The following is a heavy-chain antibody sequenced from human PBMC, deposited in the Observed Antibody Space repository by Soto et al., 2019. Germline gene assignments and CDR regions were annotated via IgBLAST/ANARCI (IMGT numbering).Heavy chain of an antibody. D-gene: IGHD3-9*01. CDR3: ARDLYYDILTGPNIAGDFDY. Sequence: GGSLRLSCAASGFTFSSYGMHWVRQAPGKGLEWVAVIWYDGSNKYYADSVKGRFTISRDNSKNTLYLQMNSLRAEDTAVYYCARDLYYDILTGPNIAGDFDYWGQGTLVTVSS. J-gene: IGHJ4*02. V-gene: IGHV3-33*01. CDR1: GFTFSSYG. CDR2: IWYDGSNK.